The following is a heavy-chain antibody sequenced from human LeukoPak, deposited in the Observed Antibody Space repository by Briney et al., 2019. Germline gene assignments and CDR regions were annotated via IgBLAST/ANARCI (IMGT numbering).Heavy chain of an antibody. CDR3: ARDQGIDYGDYVRRGGNYFDY. CDR1: GXXIXSGGXY. CDR2: IYYXGST. Sequence: XTXTXXGXXIXSGGXYWSWIRQHPGKGLXWIGXIYYXGSTYYNPSLKSRVTISVDTSKNQFSLKLSSVTAADTAVYYCARDQGIDYGDYVRRGGNYFDYWGQGTLVTVSS. D-gene: IGHD4-17*01. J-gene: IGHJ4*02. V-gene: IGHV4-31*02.